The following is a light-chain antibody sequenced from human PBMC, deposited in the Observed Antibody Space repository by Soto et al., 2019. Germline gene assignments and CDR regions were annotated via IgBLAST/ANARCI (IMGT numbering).Light chain of an antibody. V-gene: IGLV2-23*02. CDR1: SSDVGSYNF. J-gene: IGLJ1*01. Sequence: QSVLTQPASVSGSHGQSITISCTGTSSDVGSYNFVSWYQQQPGRAPKLMIYEVNKRPSGVSNRFSGSKSGNTASLAISGLQAEDEADYYCCSYAGSSTYVFGTGTKVTV. CDR3: CSYAGSSTYV. CDR2: EVN.